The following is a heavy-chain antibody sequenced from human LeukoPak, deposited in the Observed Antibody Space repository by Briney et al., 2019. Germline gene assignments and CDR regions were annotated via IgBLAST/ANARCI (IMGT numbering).Heavy chain of an antibody. J-gene: IGHJ4*02. Sequence: PGGSLRLSCAASGFTFSNYSMNWVRQAPGKGLEWVSYISSSSSSIYYSDSVKGRFTISRDNAKNTLYLQMNSLRAEDTAMYYCVRDGGRLNFGNGASFDYWGQGTLVTVSS. CDR1: GFTFSNYS. D-gene: IGHD3-10*01. CDR3: VRDGGRLNFGNGASFDY. CDR2: ISSSSSSI. V-gene: IGHV3-48*04.